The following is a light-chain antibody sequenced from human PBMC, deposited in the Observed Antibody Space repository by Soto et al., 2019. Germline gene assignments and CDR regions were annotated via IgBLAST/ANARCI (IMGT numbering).Light chain of an antibody. V-gene: IGKV1-8*01. CDR3: QQYYSLIFT. CDR2: AAS. J-gene: IGKJ3*01. Sequence: AIRMTQSPSSFSASTGDRVTITCRASQGISSYLAWYQQKPGKAPKLLIYAASTLQSGVPSRFSGSGSGTDFTLTISCLQSEDFATYYCQQYYSLIFTFGPGTKVDIK. CDR1: QGISSY.